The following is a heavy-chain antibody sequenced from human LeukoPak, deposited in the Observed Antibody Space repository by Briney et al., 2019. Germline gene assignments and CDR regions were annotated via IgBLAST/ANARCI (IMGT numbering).Heavy chain of an antibody. Sequence: GGSLRLSCVVSGFNFDNFAMHWVRQPLGKGLEWVAVISHDGRTKYYADSMKGRITISRDNSKNTLFLQMNNLRSEDTAVYFCARPSPPGDGYNPPDHWGQGTLVIVSS. CDR1: GFNFDNFA. CDR2: ISHDGRTK. CDR3: ARPSPPGDGYNPPDH. J-gene: IGHJ4*02. V-gene: IGHV3-30*04. D-gene: IGHD5-24*01.